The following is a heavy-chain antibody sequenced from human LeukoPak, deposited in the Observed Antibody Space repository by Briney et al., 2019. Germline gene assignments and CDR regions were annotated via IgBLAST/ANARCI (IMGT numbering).Heavy chain of an antibody. V-gene: IGHV1-69*04. CDR3: APQSAYCGGDCY. D-gene: IGHD2-21*02. Sequence: GASVKVSCKASGGTFSSYAISWLRQAPGQGLEWMGRIIPILGIANYAQKFQGRVTITADKSTSTAYMELSSLRSEDTAVYYCAPQSAYCGGDCYWGQGTLVTVSS. J-gene: IGHJ4*02. CDR1: GGTFSSYA. CDR2: IIPILGIA.